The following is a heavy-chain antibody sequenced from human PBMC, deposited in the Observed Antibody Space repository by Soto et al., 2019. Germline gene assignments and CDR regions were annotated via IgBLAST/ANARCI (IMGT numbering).Heavy chain of an antibody. CDR2: IRGSGGGT. V-gene: IGHV3-23*01. Sequence: PGGSLRLSFAASGFRFSSHVMSWVRQAPGKGLEWVSSIRGSGGGTYYADSEKGRFTISRDNSKNTAYLQMNSLKTEDTAVYYCTRGYGDYVRDDWGQGTLVTVSS. J-gene: IGHJ4*02. CDR3: TRGYGDYVRDD. CDR1: GFRFSSHV. D-gene: IGHD4-17*01.